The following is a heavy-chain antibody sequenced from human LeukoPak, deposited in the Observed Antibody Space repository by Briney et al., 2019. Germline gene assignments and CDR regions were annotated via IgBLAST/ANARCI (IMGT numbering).Heavy chain of an antibody. CDR1: GYTFTVYY. CDR2: INPNSGGT. Sequence: ASVTVSFKASGYTFTVYYMHWVRQAPGQGLEWMGWINPNSGGTNYSQKFQGRVTITRDTAISTAYMELSRLRSDATAVYYCARQHYGSGSPPPNDAFDIWGQGTMVTVSS. J-gene: IGHJ3*02. D-gene: IGHD3-10*01. V-gene: IGHV1-2*02. CDR3: ARQHYGSGSPPPNDAFDI.